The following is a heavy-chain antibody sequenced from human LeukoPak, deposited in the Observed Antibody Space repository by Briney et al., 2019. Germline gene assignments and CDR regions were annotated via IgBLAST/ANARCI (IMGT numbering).Heavy chain of an antibody. V-gene: IGHV4-59*11. Sequence: SETLSLTCTVSGGSINTHYWSWIRHPPGKGLEWLGYIYSDGNTKYNPSLKSRLTISVDTSKNQFSLKLSSVIPADTAVYYCARVLSSGRSDYWGQGTPVTVSS. J-gene: IGHJ4*02. CDR1: GGSINTHY. CDR3: ARVLSSGRSDY. CDR2: IYSDGNT. D-gene: IGHD3-22*01.